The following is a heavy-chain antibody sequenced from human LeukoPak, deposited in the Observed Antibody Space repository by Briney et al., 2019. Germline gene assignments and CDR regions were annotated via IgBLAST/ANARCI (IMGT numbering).Heavy chain of an antibody. D-gene: IGHD6-19*01. CDR1: GFTFDDYA. J-gene: IGHJ6*02. V-gene: IGHV3-9*01. CDR2: VSWNSGSI. CDR3: AKDLGDQWLGNCYYYGLDV. Sequence: GGSLRLSCAASGFTFDDYAMHWVRQAPGKGLEWVSGVSWNSGSIGYADSVRGRFTISRDNAKNSLYLQMNSLRAEDTALYYCAKDLGDQWLGNCYYYGLDVWGQGTTVTVSS.